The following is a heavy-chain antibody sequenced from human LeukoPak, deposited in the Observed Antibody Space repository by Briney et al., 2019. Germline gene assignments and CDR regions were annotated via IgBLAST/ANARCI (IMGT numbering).Heavy chain of an antibody. J-gene: IGHJ6*03. CDR1: GYTFTTYG. D-gene: IGHD3-3*01. CDR2: ISPYNHNT. Sequence: ASVKVSCKSSGYTFTTYGLSWVRQAPGQGLEWMGWISPYNHNTNYAQNVRGRLSLTTDTSTSTAYMELRSLRSDDTAVYYCAREFTTTWYGAGNNSYYYYYMDVWGKGTTVTVSS. CDR3: AREFTTTWYGAGNNSYYYYYMDV. V-gene: IGHV1-18*01.